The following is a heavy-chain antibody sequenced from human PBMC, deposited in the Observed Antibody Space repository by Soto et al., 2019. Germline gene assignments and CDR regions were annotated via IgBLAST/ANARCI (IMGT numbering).Heavy chain of an antibody. CDR2: IYPGDSDT. Sequence: GGSLRLSCKGSGYSFTSYWIGWVRQVPGKGLEWMGIIYPGDSDTRYSPSFQGQVTISGDTSITTAYLQWSSLKSSDTAMYYCARLGQQLVGGADYYYYGMDVWGQGTTVTVSS. J-gene: IGHJ6*02. D-gene: IGHD6-13*01. V-gene: IGHV5-51*01. CDR1: GYSFTSYW. CDR3: ARLGQQLVGGADYYYYGMDV.